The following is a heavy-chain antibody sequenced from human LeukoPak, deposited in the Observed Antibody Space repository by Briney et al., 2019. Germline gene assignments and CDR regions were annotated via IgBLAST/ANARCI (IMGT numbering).Heavy chain of an antibody. CDR2: ISGDGGST. CDR3: AKDIDGYYRYYFDY. V-gene: IGHV3-43*02. CDR1: GFTFDDYA. Sequence: GGSLRLSCAASGFTFDDYAMHWVRQAPGKGLEWVSLISGDGGSTYYADSVKGRFTVSRDNSKNSLYLQMNSLRTEDTALYYCAKDIDGYYRYYFDYWGQGTLVTVSS. J-gene: IGHJ4*02. D-gene: IGHD3-22*01.